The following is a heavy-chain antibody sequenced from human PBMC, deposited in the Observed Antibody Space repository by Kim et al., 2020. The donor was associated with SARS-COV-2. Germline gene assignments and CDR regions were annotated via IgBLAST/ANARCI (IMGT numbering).Heavy chain of an antibody. V-gene: IGHV3-23*01. CDR2: ISGSGGST. D-gene: IGHD6-13*01. J-gene: IGHJ4*02. Sequence: GGSLRLSCAGSGFTFSNYVMSWVRQAPGKGLEWVSGISGSGGSTYYADSVKGQFTISRDNSKNTLYLQMNSLRAEDTAVYYCAKVRTAAGPNSLVDYWGQGTLVTVSS. CDR1: GFTFSNYV. CDR3: AKVRTAAGPNSLVDY.